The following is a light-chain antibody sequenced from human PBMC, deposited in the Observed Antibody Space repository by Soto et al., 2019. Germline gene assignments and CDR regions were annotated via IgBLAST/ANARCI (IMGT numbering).Light chain of an antibody. CDR3: QQYNNWPPVT. CDR1: QSVSSN. J-gene: IGKJ3*01. V-gene: IGKV3-15*01. Sequence: EIVMSQSPATLSVSPGERVTLSCRASQSVSSNLTWYQQKPDQAPRLRIYGASTRASGIPARFTGSGSGTDFTLTINSLQSEDFAVYYCQQYNNWPPVTFGPGTKVDSK. CDR2: GAS.